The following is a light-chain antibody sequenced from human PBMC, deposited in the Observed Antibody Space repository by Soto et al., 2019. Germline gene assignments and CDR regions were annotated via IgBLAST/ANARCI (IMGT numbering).Light chain of an antibody. V-gene: IGLV4-69*01. J-gene: IGLJ2*01. Sequence: QLVLTQSPSASASLGASVKLTCTLSSGXSSYAIAWHQQQLEKGPRYLMKLNSDGSHSKGDGIPDRFSGSSSGAERYLTISSLQSEDEADYYCQTWGAGIVVFGGGTKLTVL. CDR3: QTWGAGIVV. CDR1: SGXSSYA. CDR2: LNSDGSH.